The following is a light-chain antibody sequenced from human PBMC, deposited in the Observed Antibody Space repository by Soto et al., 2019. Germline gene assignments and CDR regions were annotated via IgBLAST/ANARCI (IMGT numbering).Light chain of an antibody. V-gene: IGLV2-14*03. CDR3: SSYTTSSTVV. Sequence: QPALTHPASLFGSPGQSITISCTGTSSDVGGYNFVSWYQQHPGKAPKLMIYEVSNRPSGVSNRFSGSKSGNTASLTISGLQPEDEADYYCSSYTTSSTVVFGTGTKVTVL. CDR2: EVS. J-gene: IGLJ1*01. CDR1: SSDVGGYNF.